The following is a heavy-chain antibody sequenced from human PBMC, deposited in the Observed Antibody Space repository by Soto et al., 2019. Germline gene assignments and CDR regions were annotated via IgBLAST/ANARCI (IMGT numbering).Heavy chain of an antibody. CDR2: IYHSGST. V-gene: IGHV4-4*02. Sequence: SETLSLTCAVSGGSISSSNWWSWVRQPPGKGLEWIGEIYHSGSTNYNPSLKSRVTISVDKSKNQFSLKLSSVTAADTAVYYCARVILSFGGAPDAFDIWGQGTMVTVS. D-gene: IGHD3-16*01. J-gene: IGHJ3*02. CDR1: GGSISSSNW. CDR3: ARVILSFGGAPDAFDI.